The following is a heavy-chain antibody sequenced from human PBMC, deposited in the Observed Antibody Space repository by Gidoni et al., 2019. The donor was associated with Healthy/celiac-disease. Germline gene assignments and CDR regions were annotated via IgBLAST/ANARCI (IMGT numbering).Heavy chain of an antibody. CDR1: GFTFSDHY. CDR3: AREIAEEWGD. V-gene: IGHV3-72*01. CDR2: TRNKANSYTT. D-gene: IGHD3-10*01. Sequence: EVQLVESGGGLVQPGGSLRLSCAASGFTFSDHYMDWVRQAPGKGLEWVGRTRNKANSYTTEYAASVKGRFTISRDDSKNSLYRQMNSLKTEDTAVYYCAREIAEEWGDWGQGTRVTVS. J-gene: IGHJ4*02.